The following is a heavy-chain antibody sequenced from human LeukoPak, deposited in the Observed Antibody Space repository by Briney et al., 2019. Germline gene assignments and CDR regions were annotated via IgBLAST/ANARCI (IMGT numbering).Heavy chain of an antibody. CDR3: AREGDSSVYYDY. D-gene: IGHD3-22*01. CDR2: IYHSGST. J-gene: IGHJ4*02. Sequence: PSETLSLTCAVSGDSISSSNWWSWVRQPPGKGLEWIGEIYHSGSTNYNPSLKSRVTISVDTSKNQFSLKLSSVTAADTAVYYCAREGDSSVYYDYWGQGTLVTVSS. CDR1: GDSISSSNW. V-gene: IGHV4-4*02.